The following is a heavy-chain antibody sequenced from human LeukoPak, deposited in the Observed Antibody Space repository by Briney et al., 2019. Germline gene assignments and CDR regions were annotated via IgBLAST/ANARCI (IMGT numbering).Heavy chain of an antibody. CDR2: VRDSGGRK. J-gene: IGHJ4*02. V-gene: IGHV3-23*01. Sequence: SGGSLRLSCAASGFTFSGFAINWVRQAPGKGLEWVSSVRDSGGRKHYADSVKGRFTISRDNSKDTLYLQMNSLRAEDTAVYYCAKDNDSWDSRRGCDYWGQGTLVTVSS. D-gene: IGHD1-26*01. CDR3: AKDNDSWDSRRGCDY. CDR1: GFTFSGFA.